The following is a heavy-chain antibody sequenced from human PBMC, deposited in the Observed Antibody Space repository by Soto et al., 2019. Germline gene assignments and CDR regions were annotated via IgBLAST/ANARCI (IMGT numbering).Heavy chain of an antibody. D-gene: IGHD5-18*01. CDR1: GYTFTSYA. Sequence: GASLKVSCKASGYTFTSYAMHWVRQAPGQRLEWMGWINAGNGNTKYSQKFQGRVTITRDTSASTAYMELSSLRSEDTAVYYCARGLGTAMVYYYYYGMDVWGQGTTVTVSS. J-gene: IGHJ6*02. CDR3: ARGLGTAMVYYYYYGMDV. CDR2: INAGNGNT. V-gene: IGHV1-3*01.